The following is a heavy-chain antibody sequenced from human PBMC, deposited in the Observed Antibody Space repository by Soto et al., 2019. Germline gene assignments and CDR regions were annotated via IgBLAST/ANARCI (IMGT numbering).Heavy chain of an antibody. V-gene: IGHV1-18*01. D-gene: IGHD5-12*01. CDR3: ARDSTVDIVATIPDY. Sequence: ASVKVSCKASGERINSYGSRWVRQANRQGLEWMGWISAYNGNTNYAQKLQGRVTMTTDTSTSTAYMELRSLRSDDTAVYYCARDSTVDIVATIPDYWGQGTLVTVSS. J-gene: IGHJ4*02. CDR1: GERINSYG. CDR2: ISAYNGNT.